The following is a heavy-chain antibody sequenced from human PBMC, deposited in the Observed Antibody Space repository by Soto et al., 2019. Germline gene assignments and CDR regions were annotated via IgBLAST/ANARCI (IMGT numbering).Heavy chain of an antibody. CDR3: AKESYYGSYYFDY. CDR2: ISYDGSNK. J-gene: IGHJ4*02. D-gene: IGHD4-17*01. CDR1: GFTFSSYG. V-gene: IGHV3-30*18. Sequence: GRSLRLSCAASGFTFSSYGMHWVRQAPGKGLEWVAVISYDGSNKYYADSVKGRFTISRDNSKNTLYLQMNSLRAEDTAVYYCAKESYYGSYYFDYWGQGTLVTVSS.